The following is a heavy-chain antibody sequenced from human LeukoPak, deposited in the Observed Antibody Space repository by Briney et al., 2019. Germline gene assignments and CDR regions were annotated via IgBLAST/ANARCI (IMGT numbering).Heavy chain of an antibody. CDR2: INHSGST. CDR3: ARGGDIVVVPAAMCFDY. Sequence: SETLSLTCAVYGGSFSGYYWSWIRQPPGKGLEWIGEINHSGSTNYNPSLKSRVTISVDTSKNQFSLKLSSVTAADTAVYCCARGGDIVVVPAAMCFDYWGQGTLVTVSS. CDR1: GGSFSGYY. V-gene: IGHV4-34*01. D-gene: IGHD2-2*01. J-gene: IGHJ4*02.